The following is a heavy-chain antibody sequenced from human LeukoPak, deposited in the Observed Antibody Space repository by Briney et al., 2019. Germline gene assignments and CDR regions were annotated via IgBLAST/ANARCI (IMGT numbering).Heavy chain of an antibody. V-gene: IGHV3-30*18. Sequence: PGRSLRLSCAASGFTFSSYGMHWVRQAPGKGLEWVAVISYDGSNKYYADSVKSRFTISRDNSKNTLYLQMNSLRAEDTAVYYCAKDHRVRYDILTGHGYWGQGTLVTVSS. D-gene: IGHD3-9*01. CDR3: AKDHRVRYDILTGHGY. J-gene: IGHJ4*02. CDR1: GFTFSSYG. CDR2: ISYDGSNK.